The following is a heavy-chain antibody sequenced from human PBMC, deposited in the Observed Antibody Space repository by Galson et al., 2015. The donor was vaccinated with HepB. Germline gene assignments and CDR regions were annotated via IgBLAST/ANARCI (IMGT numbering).Heavy chain of an antibody. Sequence: SVKVSCKASGYTFTSYYMHWVRQAPGQGLEWIGIINPSGGSTSYAQKFQGRVTMTRDTSTSTVYMELSSLGSEDTAVYYCARDPGSFGKQQLYFDYWGQGTLVTVSS. D-gene: IGHD6-13*01. CDR3: ARDPGSFGKQQLYFDY. CDR1: GYTFTSYY. V-gene: IGHV1-46*01. CDR2: INPSGGST. J-gene: IGHJ4*02.